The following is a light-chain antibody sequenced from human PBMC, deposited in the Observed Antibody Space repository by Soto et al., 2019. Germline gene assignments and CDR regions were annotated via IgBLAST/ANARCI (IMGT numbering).Light chain of an antibody. CDR1: QDITNY. CDR3: LQYDISPV. CDR2: DSS. V-gene: IGKV1-33*01. Sequence: DIQMTQSPSSLSASVGDRVTITCQASQDITNYLNWYKQKQGEAPKLLIYDSSNLETGVLSRFSGGGSGTDFTFTISSLQPEDIATYYCLQYDISPVLGPGTKVDI. J-gene: IGKJ3*01.